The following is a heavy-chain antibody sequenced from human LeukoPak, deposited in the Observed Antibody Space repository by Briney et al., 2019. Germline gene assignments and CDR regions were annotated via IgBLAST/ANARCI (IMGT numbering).Heavy chain of an antibody. D-gene: IGHD5-24*01. Sequence: SGGSLRLSCAASGFTFSNYAMNWVHQAPGKGLEWVSTIGSSGGSTYYADSVKGRFTISRDNSKNTSYPQMNSLRAEDTAVYYCAKVFRDGYNYPFDYWGQGTLVAVSS. CDR1: GFTFSNYA. CDR3: AKVFRDGYNYPFDY. J-gene: IGHJ4*02. V-gene: IGHV3-23*01. CDR2: IGSSGGST.